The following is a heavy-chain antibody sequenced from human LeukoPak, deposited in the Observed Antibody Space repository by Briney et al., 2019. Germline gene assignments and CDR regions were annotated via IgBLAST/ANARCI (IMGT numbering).Heavy chain of an antibody. Sequence: GGSLRLSCSASGFTFSSFAMHWVRQAPGKGLEYVAAISRNGGGTYYADSVKGRFTISRDNSKNTLYLQMSSLRAEDTAVYLCVKDLRSDFMGVLSRYLSYWGLGTLVTVSS. J-gene: IGHJ4*02. CDR3: VKDLRSDFMGVLSRYLSY. V-gene: IGHV3-64D*09. CDR2: ISRNGGGT. CDR1: GFTFSSFA. D-gene: IGHD2/OR15-2a*01.